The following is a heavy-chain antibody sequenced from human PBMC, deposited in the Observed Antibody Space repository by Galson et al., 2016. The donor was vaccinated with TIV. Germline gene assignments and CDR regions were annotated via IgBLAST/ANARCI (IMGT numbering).Heavy chain of an antibody. D-gene: IGHD3-22*01. CDR1: GFSLSTSGMG. CDR3: ANVVGDYYDSSSFLYYFDY. V-gene: IGHV2-5*02. Sequence: PALVKPTQTLTLTCTFSGFSLSTSGMGVGWIRQPPGKALEWLALIYWDGDKRYTPSLKSRLPITKDTSKNQVVLTMTNMDPVDTATYYCANVVGDYYDSSSFLYYFDYWGQGTLVTVSS. J-gene: IGHJ4*02. CDR2: IYWDGDK.